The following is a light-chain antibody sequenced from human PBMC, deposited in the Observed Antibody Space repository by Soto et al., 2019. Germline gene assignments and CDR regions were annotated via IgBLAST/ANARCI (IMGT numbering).Light chain of an antibody. CDR3: QHPWT. CDR1: QSVSSN. V-gene: IGKV3-15*01. Sequence: EIVLTQSPATLSLSPGERATLSCRASQSVSSNLAWYQQKPGQAPRLLIYGASTRATGIPARFSGSGSGTEFTLTIGSLQSEDFAVYYCQHPWTFGQGTKVDIK. J-gene: IGKJ1*01. CDR2: GAS.